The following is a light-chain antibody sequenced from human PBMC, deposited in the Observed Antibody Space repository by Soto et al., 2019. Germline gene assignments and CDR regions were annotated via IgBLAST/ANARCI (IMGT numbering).Light chain of an antibody. CDR1: QSINNW. Sequence: DVQMTQSPPTLSASVGDRVTITCRASQSINNWLAWLQQKPGKVPKLLIYKTTSLESGVPSRFSGSGSGTEVTLTISSLQTDDVATYYCQQYNSYSHYTFGQGTKLEIK. J-gene: IGKJ2*01. V-gene: IGKV1-5*03. CDR2: KTT. CDR3: QQYNSYSHYT.